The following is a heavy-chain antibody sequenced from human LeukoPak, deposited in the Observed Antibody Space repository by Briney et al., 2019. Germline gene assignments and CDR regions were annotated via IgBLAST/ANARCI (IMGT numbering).Heavy chain of an antibody. J-gene: IGHJ3*02. D-gene: IGHD6-19*01. Sequence: GESLKISCKGSGYIFTSYWIGWVRQRPGKGLEWMGIICPGDSDTRDSPSFQGLVTISADQSISTAYLQWSSLKGSDTAMYYCARRRYPGYSSGRDAFDIWGQGTMVTVSS. CDR3: ARRRYPGYSSGRDAFDI. V-gene: IGHV5-51*01. CDR1: GYIFTSYW. CDR2: ICPGDSDT.